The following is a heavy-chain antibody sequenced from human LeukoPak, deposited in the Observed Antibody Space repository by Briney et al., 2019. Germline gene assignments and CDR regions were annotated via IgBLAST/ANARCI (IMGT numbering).Heavy chain of an antibody. CDR2: IYYSGST. CDR3: ARDRSRDGYNFPFDI. D-gene: IGHD5-24*01. J-gene: IGHJ3*02. V-gene: IGHV4-59*01. CDR1: GGSISCDY. Sequence: SETLSLTCTVSGGSISCDYWSWIRQPPGKGLEWIGYIYYSGSTNYNPSLKSRVTISVDTSKSQFSLNLNSVTAADAAVYYCARDRSRDGYNFPFDIWGQGTMVTVSS.